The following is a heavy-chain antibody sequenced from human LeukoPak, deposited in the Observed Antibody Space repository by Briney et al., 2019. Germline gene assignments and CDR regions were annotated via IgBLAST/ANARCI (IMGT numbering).Heavy chain of an antibody. CDR1: GGTSSSYA. Sequence: SVKVSCKASGGTSSSYAISWVRQAPGQGLEWMGGIIPIFGTANYAQKFQGRVTITTDESTSTAYMELSSLRSEDTAVYYCARVHDYGGNSHFDLWGRGTLVTVSS. CDR2: IIPIFGTA. D-gene: IGHD4-23*01. CDR3: ARVHDYGGNSHFDL. J-gene: IGHJ2*01. V-gene: IGHV1-69*05.